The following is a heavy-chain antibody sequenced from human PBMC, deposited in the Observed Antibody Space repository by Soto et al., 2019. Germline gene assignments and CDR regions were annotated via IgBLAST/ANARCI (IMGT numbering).Heavy chain of an antibody. V-gene: IGHV1-58*02. Sequence: VASVKLCWEASGSGFISSGIQWVRQAPGQRLEWIGWIVVASGQTNYAQNFRGRVAITRDTSTATAYIELTGLTSEDTAVYFCSADRPDIGVGQWVSGQGTSVPVS. CDR1: GSGFISSG. D-gene: IGHD6-19*01. J-gene: IGHJ6*02. CDR3: SADRPDIGVGQWV. CDR2: IVVASGQT.